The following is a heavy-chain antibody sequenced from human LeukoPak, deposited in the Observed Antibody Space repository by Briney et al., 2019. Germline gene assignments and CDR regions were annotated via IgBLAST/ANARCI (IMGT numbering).Heavy chain of an antibody. Sequence: PSETLSLTCTVSGGSISSYYWSWIRQPPGKGLEWIGYIYYSGSTNYNPSLKSRVTISVDTSKNQFSLKLSSVTAADTAVYYCGRGGEGGGGLILYGMDVWGQGTTVTVSS. CDR2: IYYSGST. J-gene: IGHJ6*02. CDR1: GGSISSYY. CDR3: GRGGEGGGGLILYGMDV. D-gene: IGHD3-16*01. V-gene: IGHV4-59*01.